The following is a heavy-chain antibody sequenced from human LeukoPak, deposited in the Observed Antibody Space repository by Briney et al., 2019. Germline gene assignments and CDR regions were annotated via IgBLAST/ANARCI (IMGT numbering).Heavy chain of an antibody. CDR2: IYSGGST. CDR1: GFTVSSNY. Sequence: GGSLRLSCAASGFTVSSNYMSWARQAPGKGLEWVSVIYSGGSTYYAHSVKGRFTISRDNAKNSLYLQMNSLRAEDTAVYYCARVRGAYGGYEEKVAFDYWGQGTLVTVSS. D-gene: IGHD5-12*01. J-gene: IGHJ4*02. CDR3: ARVRGAYGGYEEKVAFDY. V-gene: IGHV3-53*01.